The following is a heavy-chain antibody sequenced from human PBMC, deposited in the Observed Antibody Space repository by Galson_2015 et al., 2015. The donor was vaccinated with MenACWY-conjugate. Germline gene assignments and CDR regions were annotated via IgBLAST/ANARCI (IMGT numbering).Heavy chain of an antibody. CDR2: ISYDGSNK. CDR1: GFTFSSYG. Sequence: SLRLSCAASGFTFSSYGMHWVRQAPGKGLEWVAVISYDGSNKYYADSVKGRFTISRDNSKNTLYLQMNSLRAEDTAVYYCAKDASSGSYYGYFDYWGQGTLVTVSS. V-gene: IGHV3-30*18. J-gene: IGHJ4*02. CDR3: AKDASSGSYYGYFDY. D-gene: IGHD1-26*01.